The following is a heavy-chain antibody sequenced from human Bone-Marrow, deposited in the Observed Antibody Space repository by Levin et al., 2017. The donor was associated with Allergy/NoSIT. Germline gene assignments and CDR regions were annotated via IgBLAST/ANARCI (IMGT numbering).Heavy chain of an antibody. V-gene: IGHV3-23*01. J-gene: IGHJ4*02. CDR1: GFTFSSYA. CDR2: ISGSGGST. Sequence: GGSLRLSCAASGFTFSSYAMSWVRQAPGKGLEWVSAISGSGGSTYYADSVKGRFTISRDNSKNTLYLQMNSLRAEDTAVYYCAKDESGGGIPVQGLLDYWGQGTLVTVSS. D-gene: IGHD3-10*01. CDR3: AKDESGGGIPVQGLLDY.